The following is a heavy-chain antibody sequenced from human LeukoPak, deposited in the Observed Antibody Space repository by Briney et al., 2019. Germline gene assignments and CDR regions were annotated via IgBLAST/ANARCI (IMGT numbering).Heavy chain of an antibody. J-gene: IGHJ4*02. CDR3: ARPPITIFGVVTPYFDY. V-gene: IGHV3-48*01. Sequence: PGGSLRLSCAASGFTFSSYSMNWVRQAPGEGLEWVSYISSSSSTIYYADSVKGRFTISRDNAKNSLYLQMNSLRAEDTAVYYCARPPITIFGVVTPYFDYWGQGTLVTVSS. CDR1: GFTFSSYS. CDR2: ISSSSSTI. D-gene: IGHD3-3*01.